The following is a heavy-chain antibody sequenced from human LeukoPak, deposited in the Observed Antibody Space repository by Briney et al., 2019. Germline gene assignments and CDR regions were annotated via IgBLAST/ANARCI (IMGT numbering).Heavy chain of an antibody. Sequence: GGSLSLSCAASGFTFSSYAMSWVRQAPGKGLEWVSAISGSGGSTYYADSVKGRFTISRDNSKNTLYLQMNSLRAEDTAVYYCANRLEQWLVGGYYGMDVWGQGTTVTVSS. V-gene: IGHV3-23*01. CDR3: ANRLEQWLVGGYYGMDV. CDR2: ISGSGGST. J-gene: IGHJ6*02. D-gene: IGHD6-19*01. CDR1: GFTFSSYA.